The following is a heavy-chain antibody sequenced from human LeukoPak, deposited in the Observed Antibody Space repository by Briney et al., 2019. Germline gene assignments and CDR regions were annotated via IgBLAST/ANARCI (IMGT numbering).Heavy chain of an antibody. Sequence: GGSLRLSCAASGLTFSHYVLTWVRPAPGEGLVWVSXITGCGAGTFYADCVSVRFTLSIHHSMHKLYLPMTSLRAGDTALYFCGQDPNXDXVXAFDFWGHGTMVTVSS. CDR1: GLTFSHYV. D-gene: IGHD4-17*01. CDR2: ITGCGAGT. J-gene: IGHJ3*01. CDR3: GQDPNXDXVXAFDF. V-gene: IGHV3-23*01.